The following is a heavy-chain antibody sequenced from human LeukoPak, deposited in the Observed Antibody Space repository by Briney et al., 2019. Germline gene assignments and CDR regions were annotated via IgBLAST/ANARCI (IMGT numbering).Heavy chain of an antibody. CDR3: ARRFLTIDNWFDP. V-gene: IGHV4-39*01. CDR1: GGSISSSSYY. CDR2: IYYSGST. D-gene: IGHD3-3*01. Sequence: SETLSLTCTVSGGSISSSSYYWGWIRQPPGKGLDWIGSIYYSGSTYYNPSLKSRVTISVDTSKNQFSLKLSSVTAADTALYYCARRFLTIDNWFDPWGQGTLVTVSS. J-gene: IGHJ5*02.